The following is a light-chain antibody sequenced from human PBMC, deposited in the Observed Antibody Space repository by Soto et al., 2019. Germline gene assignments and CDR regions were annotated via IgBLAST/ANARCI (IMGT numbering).Light chain of an antibody. CDR1: QSVSSY. CDR2: DAY. CDR3: QQRHMWPIT. V-gene: IGKV3-11*01. J-gene: IGKJ5*01. Sequence: EIVMTQSPATLSLSPGERATLSCRASQSVSSYLAWCQQKPGQAPRLLIYDAYNRATGIPPRFSGSGSGTDFTLTISSLEPEDSAVYYCQQRHMWPITFGQGTRLEIK.